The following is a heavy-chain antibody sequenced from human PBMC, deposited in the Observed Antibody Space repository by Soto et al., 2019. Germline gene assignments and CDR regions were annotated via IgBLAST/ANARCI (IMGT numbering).Heavy chain of an antibody. D-gene: IGHD1-26*01. Sequence: PSETLSLTCTVSGGSISSYYWSWIRQPPGKGLEWIGYIYYSGSTNYSPSLKSRVTISVDTSKNQFSLKLSSVTAADTTVYYCARHIVAATKNYFDYWGQGTLVTVFS. J-gene: IGHJ4*02. CDR1: GGSISSYY. CDR3: ARHIVAATKNYFDY. CDR2: IYYSGST. V-gene: IGHV4-59*08.